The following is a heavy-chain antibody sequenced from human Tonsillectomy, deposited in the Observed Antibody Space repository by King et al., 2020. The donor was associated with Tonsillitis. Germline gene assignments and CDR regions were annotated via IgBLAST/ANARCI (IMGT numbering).Heavy chain of an antibody. CDR3: ARGSTMVRGALDAFDI. CDR1: GGTFSSYA. V-gene: IGHV1-69*12. CDR2: IIPIFGTA. Sequence: QLVQSGAEVKKPGSSVKVSCKASGGTFSSYAISWVRQAPGQGLEWMGGIIPIFGTANYAQKFQGRVTITADESTSTAYMELSSLRSEDTAVYYCARGSTMVRGALDAFDIWAQGTMVTVSS. J-gene: IGHJ3*02. D-gene: IGHD3-10*01.